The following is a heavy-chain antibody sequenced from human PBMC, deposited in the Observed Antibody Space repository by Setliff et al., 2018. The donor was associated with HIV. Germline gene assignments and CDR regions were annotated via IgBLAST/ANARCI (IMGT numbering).Heavy chain of an antibody. CDR2: IYTSGST. V-gene: IGHV4-4*09. CDR3: ARRGSYSSPETL. J-gene: IGHJ4*02. D-gene: IGHD1-26*01. Sequence: SETLSLTCTVSGGSITNYYWSWIRQPPGKGLQWIGYIYTSGSTNYNPSLKSRVTISVDTSKNQFSLKVSSVTAADTAVYYCARRGSYSSPETLWGQGTLVPSPQ. CDR1: GGSITNYY.